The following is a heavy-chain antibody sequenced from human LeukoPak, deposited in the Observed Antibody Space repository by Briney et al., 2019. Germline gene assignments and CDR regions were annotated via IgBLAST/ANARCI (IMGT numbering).Heavy chain of an antibody. V-gene: IGHV1-2*06. CDR2: INPNSGGT. J-gene: IGHJ4*02. CDR1: GNTFTGYY. Sequence: ASVKVSCKASGNTFTGYYMHWVRQAPGQGLEWMGRINPNSGGTNYAQKFQGRVTMTRDTSISTAYMELSRLRSDDTAVFYCTTSPVDTAMRDFDYWGQGTLVTVSS. CDR3: TTSPVDTAMRDFDY. D-gene: IGHD5-18*01.